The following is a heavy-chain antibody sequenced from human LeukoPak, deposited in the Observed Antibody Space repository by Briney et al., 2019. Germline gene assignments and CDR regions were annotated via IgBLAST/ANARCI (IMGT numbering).Heavy chain of an antibody. V-gene: IGHV3-9*03. D-gene: IGHD2-2*01. J-gene: IGHJ4*02. CDR1: GFTFDDYA. CDR2: ISWNSGSI. CDR3: AKDSSPGYCSSTSCYYGYYFDY. Sequence: PGGSLRLSCAASGFTFDDYAMHWVRQAPGKGLEWVSGISWNSGSIVYADSVKGRFTISRDNAKNSLYLQMNSLRAEDMALYYCAKDSSPGYCSSTSCYYGYYFDYWGQGTLVTVSS.